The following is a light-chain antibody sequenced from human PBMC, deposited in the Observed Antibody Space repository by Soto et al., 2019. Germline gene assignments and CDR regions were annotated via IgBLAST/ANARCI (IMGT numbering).Light chain of an antibody. CDR3: HQFNTSPQT. J-gene: IGKJ1*01. CDR1: QSILDRSNSKNY. Sequence: DIVLTQSPDSLAVSLGERATISCQSSQSILDRSNSKNYFAWYQQKPGQPPTMLIYWASTRESGVPDRFSGSWSGTDFTRTISGLQSEDVAVYYCHQFNTSPQTFGQGTTVEIK. CDR2: WAS. V-gene: IGKV4-1*01.